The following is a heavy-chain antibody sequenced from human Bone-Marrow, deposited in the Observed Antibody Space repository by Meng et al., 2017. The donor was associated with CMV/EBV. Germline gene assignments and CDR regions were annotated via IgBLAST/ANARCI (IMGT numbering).Heavy chain of an antibody. V-gene: IGHV1-69*10. Sequence: SVKVSCQASGGTFSSYAISWVRQAPGQGLEWMGGIIPILGIANYAQKFQGRVTITADESTSTAYMELSSLRSEDTAVYYCARGGSTVFGVVIKTNWFDPWGQGTLVTVSS. D-gene: IGHD3-3*01. CDR2: IIPILGIA. CDR1: GGTFSSYA. J-gene: IGHJ5*02. CDR3: ARGGSTVFGVVIKTNWFDP.